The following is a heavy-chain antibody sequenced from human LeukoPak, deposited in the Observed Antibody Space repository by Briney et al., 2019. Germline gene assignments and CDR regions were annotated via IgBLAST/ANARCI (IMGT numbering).Heavy chain of an antibody. CDR1: GFTFSSYW. V-gene: IGHV3-7*01. CDR2: IKQDGSEK. Sequence: GGSLRLSCAVSGFTFSSYWMGWVRQAPGKGLEWVANIKQDGSEKYYVDSVKGRFDISRDNVKNSLSLQMNSLRGEDTAVYYCARGTSGTSCSFFDYWGQGILVTVSS. D-gene: IGHD2-15*01. CDR3: ARGTSGTSCSFFDY. J-gene: IGHJ4*02.